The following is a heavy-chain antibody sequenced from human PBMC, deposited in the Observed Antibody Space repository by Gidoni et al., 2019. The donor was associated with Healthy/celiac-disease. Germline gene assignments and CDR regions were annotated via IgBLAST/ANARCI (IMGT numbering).Heavy chain of an antibody. Sequence: EVQLVESGVGLVQPGRSLRLSCTASGFTFGDYSMSWFRQAPGKGLEWVGFIRNKAYGGTTEYAASVKGRFTISRDDSKSIAYLQMNSLKTEDTAVYYCTRVTTYYSGSGSGPYFDYWGQGTLVTVSS. CDR1: GFTFGDYS. CDR3: TRVTTYYSGSGSGPYFDY. CDR2: IRNKAYGGTT. V-gene: IGHV3-49*03. J-gene: IGHJ4*02. D-gene: IGHD3-10*01.